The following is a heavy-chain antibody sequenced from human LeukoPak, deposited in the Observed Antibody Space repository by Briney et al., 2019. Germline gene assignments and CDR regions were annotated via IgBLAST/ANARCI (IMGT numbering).Heavy chain of an antibody. V-gene: IGHV4-4*07. CDR1: GGSISSYY. D-gene: IGHD4-11*01. Sequence: SETLSLTCTVSGGSISSYYWSWIRQPAGKGLEWIGRIYTSGSTNYNPSLKSRVTMSVDTSKNQFSLKLSSVTAADTAVYYCAREISNYAWNYYYYYMDVWGKGTTVTVSS. CDR2: IYTSGST. CDR3: AREISNYAWNYYYYYMDV. J-gene: IGHJ6*03.